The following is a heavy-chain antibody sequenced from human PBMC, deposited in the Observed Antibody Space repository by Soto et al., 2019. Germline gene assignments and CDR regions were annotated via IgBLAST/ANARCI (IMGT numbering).Heavy chain of an antibody. D-gene: IGHD6-13*01. CDR2: ISQRGSA. J-gene: IGHJ4*02. Sequence: PSETLSLTCDVSGASISSVYWWSWVRQSPGKGLEWIGEISQRGSANYRPSLKSRVTMSLDTSKNQFSLRLTSVTAADTAVYYRARYSALSGTYYFDYWGLGTLVPVSS. CDR1: GASISSVYW. V-gene: IGHV4-4*02. CDR3: ARYSALSGTYYFDY.